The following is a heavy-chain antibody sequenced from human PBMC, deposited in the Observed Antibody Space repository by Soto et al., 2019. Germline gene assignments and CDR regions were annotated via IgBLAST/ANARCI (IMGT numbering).Heavy chain of an antibody. CDR1: GGTFSSYA. V-gene: IGHV1-69*10. CDR2: IIPILGTA. D-gene: IGHD2-2*01. J-gene: IGHJ6*02. CDR3: ARDHCSSTSCYPPYYYYGMDV. Sequence: SVKVSCKASGGTFSSYAISWVRQAPGQGLEWMGGIIPILGTANYAQKFQGRVTITADKSTSTAYMELSSLRSEDTAVYYCARDHCSSTSCYPPYYYYGMDVWGQGTTVTVSS.